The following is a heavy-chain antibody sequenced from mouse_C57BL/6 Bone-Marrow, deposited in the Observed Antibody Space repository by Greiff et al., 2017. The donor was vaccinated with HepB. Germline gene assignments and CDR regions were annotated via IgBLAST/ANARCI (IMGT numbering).Heavy chain of an antibody. J-gene: IGHJ3*01. CDR1: GYTFTSYW. V-gene: IGHV1-69*01. Sequence: QVQLQQPGAELVMPGASVKLSCKASGYTFTSYWMHWVKQRPGQGLEWIGEIDPSDSYTNYNQKFKGKTTLTVDKSSSTAYMQLSSLTSEDSAVYYCARDYGSSYWGQGTLVTVSA. CDR3: ARDYGSSY. D-gene: IGHD1-1*01. CDR2: IDPSDSYT.